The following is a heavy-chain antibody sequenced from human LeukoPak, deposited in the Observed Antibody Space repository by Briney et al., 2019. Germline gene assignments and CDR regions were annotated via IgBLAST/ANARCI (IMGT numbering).Heavy chain of an antibody. CDR1: GFTFSNHA. J-gene: IGHJ4*02. D-gene: IGHD3-10*01. V-gene: IGHV3-23*01. CDR2: IDGNGGTR. Sequence: GESLRLSCPTSGFTFSNHAMSWVRQAPGKGLEWVSAIDGNGGTRFYTDSVKGRFTISRDNSRNTLYLQMNSLRAEDAAIYYCAKGGISLIRGSFDFWGQGTLVTVSS. CDR3: AKGGISLIRGSFDF.